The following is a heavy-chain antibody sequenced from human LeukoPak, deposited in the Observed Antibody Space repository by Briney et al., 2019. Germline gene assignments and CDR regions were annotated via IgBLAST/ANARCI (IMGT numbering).Heavy chain of an antibody. D-gene: IGHD5-24*01. CDR2: ISGSGGST. J-gene: IGHJ4*02. CDR1: GFTFSSYW. CDR3: AKDLRDGYNSVLGY. Sequence: GGSLRLSCAASGFTFSSYWMTWVRQAPGKGLEWVSAISGSGGSTYYADSVKGRFTISRDNSKNTLYLQMNSLRAEDTAVYYCAKDLRDGYNSVLGYWGQGTLVAVSS. V-gene: IGHV3-23*01.